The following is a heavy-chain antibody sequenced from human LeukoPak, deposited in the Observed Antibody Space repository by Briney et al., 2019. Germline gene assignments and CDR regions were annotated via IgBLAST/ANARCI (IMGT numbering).Heavy chain of an antibody. V-gene: IGHV3-7*01. CDR2: IKPDGSEK. CDR3: ARERMYSGSGSTYPYYDY. CDR1: GFIFSSCW. Sequence: PGGSLRLSCATSGFIFSSCWMSWVRQSPGKGLEWVANIKPDGSEKYYVDSVKGRITISRDNAKNALYLEMNSLRVGDTAVYYCARERMYSGSGSTYPYYDYWGQGTLVTVSS. D-gene: IGHD3-10*01. J-gene: IGHJ4*02.